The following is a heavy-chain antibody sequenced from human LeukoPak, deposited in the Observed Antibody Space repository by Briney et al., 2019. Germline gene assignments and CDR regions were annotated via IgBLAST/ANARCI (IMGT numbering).Heavy chain of an antibody. CDR3: ARVLGYYDSSGYYYVGYFDY. CDR2: TRNKANSYTT. Sequence: GGSLRVSCAASGFTFSDYYMDCVRQAPGKGLEWVGSTRNKANSYTTEYAASVKGRFTISRDDSKNSLYLQMNSLKTEDTAVYYCARVLGYYDSSGYYYVGYFDYWGQGTLVTVSS. D-gene: IGHD3-22*01. CDR1: GFTFSDYY. V-gene: IGHV3-72*01. J-gene: IGHJ4*02.